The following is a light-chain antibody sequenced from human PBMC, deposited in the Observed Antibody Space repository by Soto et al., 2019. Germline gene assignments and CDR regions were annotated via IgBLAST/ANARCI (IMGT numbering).Light chain of an antibody. CDR1: TSNIGNNY. V-gene: IGLV1-51*01. CDR3: VTWDNYLSPHVV. CDR2: DDN. J-gene: IGLJ7*01. Sequence: QSVLTQPTSVSAAAGQKVTISCSGSTSNIGNNYVSWYQQLPGTAPKLLIYDDNKRPSGIPDRFSGSKSGTSATLGITGLQTADEADYYCVTWDNYLSPHVVFGGGTQLTVL.